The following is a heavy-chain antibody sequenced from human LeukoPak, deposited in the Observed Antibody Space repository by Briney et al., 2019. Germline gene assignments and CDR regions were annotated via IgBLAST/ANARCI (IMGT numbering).Heavy chain of an antibody. CDR1: GFTFSSYA. V-gene: IGHV3-30-3*01. J-gene: IGHJ4*02. CDR2: ISYDGSNK. CDR3: ARDLPDY. Sequence: PGRSLRLSCAASGFTFSSYAMHWVRQAPGKGLEWVAVISYDGSNKYYADSVEGRFTISRDNAKNTLYLQMNSLRVEDTAVYYCARDLPDYWGQGTLVTVSS.